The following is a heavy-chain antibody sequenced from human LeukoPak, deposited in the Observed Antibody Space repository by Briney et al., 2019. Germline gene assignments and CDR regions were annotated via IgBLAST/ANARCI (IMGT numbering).Heavy chain of an antibody. J-gene: IGHJ4*02. CDR2: IWYDGSNK. CDR3: ARDGNWKSFFDY. CDR1: GFTFSSYG. D-gene: IGHD1-1*01. V-gene: IGHV3-33*01. Sequence: GGSLRLSCAASGFTFSSYGMHWVRQAPGKGLEWVAVIWYDGSNKYYADSVKGRFTISRDNSKNTLYLQMNSLRAEDTAVYYCARDGNWKSFFDYWAREPWSPSPQ.